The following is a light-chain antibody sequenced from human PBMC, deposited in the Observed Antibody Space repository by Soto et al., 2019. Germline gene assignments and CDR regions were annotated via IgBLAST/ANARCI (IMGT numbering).Light chain of an antibody. CDR2: DAS. V-gene: IGKV1-5*01. CDR3: QQYNTYAT. CDR1: QNIRNL. Sequence: MQLTKSPSSLSAPVRDRVTITFRASQNIRNLLAWYQKKPGKAPKPLIYDASTLKTGVPSRFSGSGSGSEFNFTITGLQPDDFAYYFCQQYNTYATFGQGTRLEI. J-gene: IGKJ5*01.